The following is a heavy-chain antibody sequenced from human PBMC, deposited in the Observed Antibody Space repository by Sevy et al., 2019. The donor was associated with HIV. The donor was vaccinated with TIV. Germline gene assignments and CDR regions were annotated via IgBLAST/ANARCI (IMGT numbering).Heavy chain of an antibody. CDR1: GFTFGSYG. J-gene: IGHJ4*02. D-gene: IGHD3-10*01. CDR3: AREGGDALLWSGELHRDYYFDY. V-gene: IGHV3-33*01. CDR2: IWFDGSNI. Sequence: GGSLRLSCVASGFTFGSYGMLWVRQAPGKGLEWVADIWFDGSNIHYADSVRGRFTISRDNSKNTLYLQMNSLRAEDTAVYYCAREGGDALLWSGELHRDYYFDYWGQGTLVTVSS.